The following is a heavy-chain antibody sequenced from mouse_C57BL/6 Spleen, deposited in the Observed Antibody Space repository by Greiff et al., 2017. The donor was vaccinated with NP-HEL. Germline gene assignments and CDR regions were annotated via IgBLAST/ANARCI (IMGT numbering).Heavy chain of an antibody. V-gene: IGHV1-64*01. CDR2: IHPNSGST. Sequence: QVQLQQSGAELVKPGASVKLSCKASGYTFTSYWMHWVKQRPGQGLEWIGMIHPNSGSTNYNEKFKSKATLTVDKSSSTAYMQLSSLTSEDSAVYYCASRDDYDWYFDVWGTGTTVTVSS. D-gene: IGHD2-4*01. CDR3: ASRDDYDWYFDV. J-gene: IGHJ1*03. CDR1: GYTFTSYW.